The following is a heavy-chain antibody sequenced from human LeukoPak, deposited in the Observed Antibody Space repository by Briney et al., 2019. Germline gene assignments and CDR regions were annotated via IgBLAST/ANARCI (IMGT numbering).Heavy chain of an antibody. V-gene: IGHV3-9*01. CDR3: AKDMEGYCSSTSCYLAY. CDR2: ISWNSGSI. CDR1: GFTFDDYA. D-gene: IGHD2-2*01. J-gene: IGHJ4*02. Sequence: GGSLRLSCAASGFTFDDYAMHWVRQAPGKGLEWASGISWNSGSIGYADSVKGRFTISRDNAKNSLYLQMNSLRAEDTALYYCAKDMEGYCSSTSCYLAYWGQGTLVTVSS.